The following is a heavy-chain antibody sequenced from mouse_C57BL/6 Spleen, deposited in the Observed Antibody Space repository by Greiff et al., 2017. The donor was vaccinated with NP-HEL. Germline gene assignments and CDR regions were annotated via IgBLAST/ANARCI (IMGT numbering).Heavy chain of an antibody. CDR2: ISYDGSN. V-gene: IGHV3-6*01. J-gene: IGHJ2*01. D-gene: IGHD2-14*01. CDR3: AREVRYFDY. CDR1: GYSITSGYY. Sequence: EVKLQESGPGLVKPSQSLSLTCSVTGYSITSGYYWNWIRQFPGNKLEWMGYISYDGSNNYNPSLKNRISITRDTSKNQFFLKLNSVTTEDTATYYCAREVRYFDYWGQGTTLTVSS.